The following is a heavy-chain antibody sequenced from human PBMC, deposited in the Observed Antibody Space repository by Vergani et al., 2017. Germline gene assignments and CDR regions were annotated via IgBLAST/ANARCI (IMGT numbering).Heavy chain of an antibody. CDR3: AKSSYFDILTGYVV. CDR1: GGSVSSGNYY. CDR2: VHYSGST. D-gene: IGHD3-9*01. V-gene: IGHV4-61*01. Sequence: QVQLQESGPGLVKSSEILSLTCTVSGGSVSSGNYYWSWIRQPPGKGLEWVGYVHYSGSTNYNPSLKRRVTISVDTSKNQFSLKLSSVTAADTAVYYCAKSSYFDILTGYVVWGQGTLVTVSS. J-gene: IGHJ4*02.